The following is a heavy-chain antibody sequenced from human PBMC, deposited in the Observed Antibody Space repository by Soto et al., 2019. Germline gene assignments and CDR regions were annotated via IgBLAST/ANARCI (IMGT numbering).Heavy chain of an antibody. CDR3: ARLPSRHLVDY. CDR1: GSSINSSGYY. CDR2: MFYGVST. D-gene: IGHD3-3*02. J-gene: IGHJ4*02. Sequence: PSETLSLTCTVSGSSINSSGYYWGWIRQPPGKGLEWIGSMFYGVSTYYNPSLKSRVPVSVDTSKNQFSLNLRSVTAADTAVYYCARLPSRHLVDYWGQGTLVTVSS. V-gene: IGHV4-39*01.